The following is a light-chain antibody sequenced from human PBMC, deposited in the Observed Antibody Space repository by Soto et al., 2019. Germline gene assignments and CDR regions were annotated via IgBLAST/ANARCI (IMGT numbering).Light chain of an antibody. CDR2: DAS. Sequence: EIVMTQSPATLSVSPGESASLSCRASQSVNNFLACYQQKPGQAPRLLIFDASTRAPGVPARFSGTGSETEFTLTISGLQSEDFALYFCQQYSHWPRGTFGQGTKLEIK. J-gene: IGKJ2*02. CDR3: QQYSHWPRGT. V-gene: IGKV3-15*01. CDR1: QSVNNF.